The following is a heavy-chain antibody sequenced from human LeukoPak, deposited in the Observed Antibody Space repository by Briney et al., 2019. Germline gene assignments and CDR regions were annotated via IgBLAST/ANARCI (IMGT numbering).Heavy chain of an antibody. CDR3: AKSKGGDLDWSLRTYYFYAMDV. CDR2: ISTTGSYT. V-gene: IGHV3-23*01. Sequence: TGGSLRLSCVGPGFSFSTYDMGWVRQTPGKGLEWVSAISTTGSYTEDADSVTGRFTIGRDTSTNTVYLQMRSLRVEDTAVYYCAKSKGGDLDWSLRTYYFYAMDVWGQGTAVLVSS. CDR1: GFSFSTYD. D-gene: IGHD3/OR15-3a*01. J-gene: IGHJ6*02.